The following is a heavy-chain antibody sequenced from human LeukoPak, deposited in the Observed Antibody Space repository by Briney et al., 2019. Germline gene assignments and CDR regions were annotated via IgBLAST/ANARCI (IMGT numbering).Heavy chain of an antibody. CDR3: ARYYCSSIGCSHLDY. J-gene: IGHJ4*02. CDR1: GGSISGYF. Sequence: SETLSLTCSVSGGSISGYFWSWIRQPPGKGLEWIGYIYYSGTTNYNPSLRSRVTISVDTSKNQFSLKLSSVTAADTAVYYCARYYCSSIGCSHLDYWGQGTLVTVSS. CDR2: IYYSGTT. V-gene: IGHV4-59*08. D-gene: IGHD2-2*01.